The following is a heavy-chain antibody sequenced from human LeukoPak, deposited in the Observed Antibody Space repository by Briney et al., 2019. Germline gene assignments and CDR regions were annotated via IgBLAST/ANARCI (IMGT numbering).Heavy chain of an antibody. J-gene: IGHJ4*02. CDR2: ISYDGSNK. Sequence: GGSLRLSCAASGFTFSSYGMHWVRQAPGKGLEWVAVISYDGSNKYYADSVKGRFTISRDNSNNTLYLQMNSLRAEDTAVYYCAKDRNKQYNWNDGGATDYWGQGTLVTVSS. CDR3: AKDRNKQYNWNDGGATDY. V-gene: IGHV3-30*18. CDR1: GFTFSSYG. D-gene: IGHD1-20*01.